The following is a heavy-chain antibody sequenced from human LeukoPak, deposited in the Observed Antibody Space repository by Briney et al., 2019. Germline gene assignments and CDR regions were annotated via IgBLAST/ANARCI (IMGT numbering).Heavy chain of an antibody. V-gene: IGHV3-48*03. J-gene: IGHJ4*02. D-gene: IGHD6-13*01. Sequence: GGSLRLSCAASGFTFSSYEMNWVRQAPGKGLEWVSYISSSGSTIYYADPVKGRFTISRDNAKNSLYLQMNSLRVEDTAVYYCARRPSSSSWPGWGQGTLVTVSS. CDR3: ARRPSSSSWPG. CDR1: GFTFSSYE. CDR2: ISSSGSTI.